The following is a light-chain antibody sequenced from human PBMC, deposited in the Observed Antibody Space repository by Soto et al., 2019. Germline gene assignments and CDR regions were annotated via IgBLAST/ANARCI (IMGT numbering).Light chain of an antibody. CDR2: GAS. V-gene: IGKV3-20*01. Sequence: VVLTQSPGTLSLSPGERAALSCRASQSIGNNQLAWYQQKPGQAPRLLIYGASSRATGIPDRFSGSGSGTDFTLTISRLEPEDFAVYYCQQYVNLPRAFGQGTKGDIK. J-gene: IGKJ1*01. CDR1: QSIGNNQ. CDR3: QQYVNLPRA.